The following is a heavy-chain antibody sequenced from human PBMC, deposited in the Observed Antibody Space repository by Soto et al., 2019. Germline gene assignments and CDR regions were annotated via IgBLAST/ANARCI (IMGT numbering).Heavy chain of an antibody. CDR1: GGSDSNSNYY. CDR3: VSQRTSVLTQAYFDY. CDR2: VYYRGRS. Sequence: SETLSLTCTVSGGSDSNSNYYWGWIRQSPGKGLEWIGSVYYRGRSYSKSSVKSRVTISVDTSKNQFSLNLNSVTASDTAVYFCVSQRTSVLTQAYFDYWGPGALVTVSS. V-gene: IGHV4-39*01. J-gene: IGHJ4*02. D-gene: IGHD2-8*01.